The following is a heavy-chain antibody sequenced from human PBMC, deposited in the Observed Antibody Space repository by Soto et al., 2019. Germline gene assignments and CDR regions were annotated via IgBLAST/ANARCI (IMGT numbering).Heavy chain of an antibody. CDR3: AREEYYYGSGAFFDY. V-gene: IGHV1-69*08. D-gene: IGHD3-10*01. Sequence: QVQLVQSGAEVKKPGSSVKVSCKASGGTFSSYTISWVRQAPGQGLEWMGRIIPILGIANYAQKFQGRVMITADKSTSTAYMALSSLRSEYTAVYYCAREEYYYGSGAFFDYWGQGTLVSVSS. CDR2: IIPILGIA. J-gene: IGHJ4*02. CDR1: GGTFSSYT.